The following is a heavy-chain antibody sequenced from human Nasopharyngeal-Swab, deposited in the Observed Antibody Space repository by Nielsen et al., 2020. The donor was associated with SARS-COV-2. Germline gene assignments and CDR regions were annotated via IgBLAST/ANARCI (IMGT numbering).Heavy chain of an antibody. CDR2: ISSSSYI. J-gene: IGHJ6*03. V-gene: IGHV3-21*01. Sequence: GESLKISCAASGFTFSSYSMNWVRQAPGKGLEWVSSISSSSYIYYADSVKGRFTISRDNAKNSLYLQMNSLRAEDTAVYYCARAGYCSGGSRYSEDYYYYMDVWGKGTTVTVSS. D-gene: IGHD2-15*01. CDR3: ARAGYCSGGSRYSEDYYYYMDV. CDR1: GFTFSSYS.